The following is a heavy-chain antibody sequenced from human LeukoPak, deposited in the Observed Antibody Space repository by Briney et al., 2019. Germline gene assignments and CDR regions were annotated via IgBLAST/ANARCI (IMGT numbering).Heavy chain of an antibody. V-gene: IGHV3-49*03. CDR1: GFTFGDYA. CDR3: TRVPNSSSWYGVFDY. CDR2: IRSKAYGGTT. D-gene: IGHD6-13*01. Sequence: GGSLRLSCTASGFTFGDYAMSWFRQAPGKGLEWVGFIRSKAYGGTTEYAASVKGRFTISRDDYNSIAYLQMNSQKTEDTAVYYCTRVPNSSSWYGVFDYWGQGTLVTVSS. J-gene: IGHJ4*02.